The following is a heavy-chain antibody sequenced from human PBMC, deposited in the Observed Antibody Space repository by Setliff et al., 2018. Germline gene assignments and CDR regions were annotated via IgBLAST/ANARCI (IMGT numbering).Heavy chain of an antibody. V-gene: IGHV4-59*11. CDR1: GVSITSHY. CDR2: IHHSGST. J-gene: IGHJ3*02. Sequence: SLTCTVSGVSITSHYWSWIRQPPGRALEWIGYIHHSGSTNYNPSLKSRVTLSMDTSRNHFSLNLTSLTAADTALYYCARDNIGPDALDIWGQGTMVTVSS. CDR3: ARDNIGPDALDI.